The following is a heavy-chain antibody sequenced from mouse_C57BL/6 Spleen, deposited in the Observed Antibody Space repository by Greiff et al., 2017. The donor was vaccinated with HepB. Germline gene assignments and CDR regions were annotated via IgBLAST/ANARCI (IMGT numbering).Heavy chain of an antibody. J-gene: IGHJ4*01. CDR1: GYTFTSYW. CDR2: IDPSDSYT. CDR3: ARGYYGILYAMDY. V-gene: IGHV1-69*01. D-gene: IGHD1-1*01. Sequence: VQLQQSGAELVMPGASVKLSCKASGYTFTSYWMHWVKQRPGQGLEWIGEIDPSDSYTNYNQKFKGKSTLTVDKSSSTAYMQLSSLTSEDSAVYYCARGYYGILYAMDYWGQGTSVTVSS.